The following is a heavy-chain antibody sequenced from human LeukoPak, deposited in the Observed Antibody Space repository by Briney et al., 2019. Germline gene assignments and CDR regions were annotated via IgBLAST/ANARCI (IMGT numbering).Heavy chain of an antibody. D-gene: IGHD6-6*01. CDR2: ISSSSSYI. CDR3: ARVRKYSSSSGLDYFDY. V-gene: IGHV3-21*01. CDR1: GFTFSSYS. Sequence: PGGSLRLSCAASGFTFSSYSMSWVRQAPGKGLEWVSSISSSSSYIYYADSVKGRFTISRDNAKNSLYLQMNSLRAEDTAVYYCARVRKYSSSSGLDYFDYWGQGTLVTVSS. J-gene: IGHJ4*02.